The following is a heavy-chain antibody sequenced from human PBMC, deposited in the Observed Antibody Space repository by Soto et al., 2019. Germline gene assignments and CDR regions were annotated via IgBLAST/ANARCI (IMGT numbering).Heavy chain of an antibody. J-gene: IGHJ4*02. Sequence: GGSLRLSCAASGFTFSSYWMHWVRQAPGKGLVWVSRINSDGSSTSYADSVKGRFTISRDNAKNTLYLQMNSLRAEDTAVYYCARAVLWFGESYFDYWGQGTLVTVPQ. V-gene: IGHV3-74*01. CDR2: INSDGSST. D-gene: IGHD3-10*01. CDR3: ARAVLWFGESYFDY. CDR1: GFTFSSYW.